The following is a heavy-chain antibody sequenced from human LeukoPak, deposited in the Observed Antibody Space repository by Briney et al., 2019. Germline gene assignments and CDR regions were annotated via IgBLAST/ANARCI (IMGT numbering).Heavy chain of an antibody. J-gene: IGHJ6*03. CDR2: ISSSGSTI. CDR1: GFTFSDYY. D-gene: IGHD2-15*01. Sequence: GGSLRLSCAASGFTFSDYYMSWIRQAPGKGLEWVSYISSSGSTIYYADSVKGRFTISRDNAKNSLYLQMNSLRAEDTAVYYCARSCSGGSCYLKSYYMDVWGKGTTVTVSS. CDR3: ARSCSGGSCYLKSYYMDV. V-gene: IGHV3-11*04.